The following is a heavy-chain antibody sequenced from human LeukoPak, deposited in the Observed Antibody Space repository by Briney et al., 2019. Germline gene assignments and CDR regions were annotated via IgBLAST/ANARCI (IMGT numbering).Heavy chain of an antibody. CDR3: ASHWAQQVVSDY. CDR2: ISYDGRNK. CDR1: GFTFSRYG. J-gene: IGHJ4*02. V-gene: IGHV3-30*03. D-gene: IGHD6-13*01. Sequence: XXGGSLRLSCAASGFTFSRYGTHWVRQAPGKGLEWVAVISYDGRNKYYADSVKGRFTLSRDNSKSTLYLQMSSLRVEDTAIYYCASHWAQQVVSDYWGQGTLVTVSS.